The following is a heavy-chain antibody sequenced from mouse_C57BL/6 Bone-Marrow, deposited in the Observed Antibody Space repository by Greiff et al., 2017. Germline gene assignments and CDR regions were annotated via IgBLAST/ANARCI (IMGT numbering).Heavy chain of an antibody. D-gene: IGHD1-1*02. CDR1: GYTFTEYT. CDR3: ARHEEKITAVVRHWYFDV. V-gene: IGHV1-62-2*01. CDR2: FYPGSGSL. J-gene: IGHJ1*03. Sequence: VQLQEPGAELVKPGASVKLSCKASGYTFTEYTIHWVKQRPGQGLEWIGWFYPGSGSLTSNEKFTDKATFTVAKSSSTGYMKLSRVTSEDSAVYFCARHEEKITAVVRHWYFDVWGTGTTVTVSS.